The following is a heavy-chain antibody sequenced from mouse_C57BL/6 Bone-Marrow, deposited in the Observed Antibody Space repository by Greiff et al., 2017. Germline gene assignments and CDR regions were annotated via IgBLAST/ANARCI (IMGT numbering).Heavy chain of an antibody. Sequence: EVQGVESGGDLVKPGGSLKLSCAASGFTFSSYGMSWVRQTPDKRLEWVATISSGGSYTYYPDSVKGRFTISRDNAKNTLYLQMSSLKSEDTAMYYCARHEGLEDFAYWGQGTLVTVSA. CDR3: ARHEGLEDFAY. D-gene: IGHD2-4*01. V-gene: IGHV5-6*01. J-gene: IGHJ3*01. CDR1: GFTFSSYG. CDR2: ISSGGSYT.